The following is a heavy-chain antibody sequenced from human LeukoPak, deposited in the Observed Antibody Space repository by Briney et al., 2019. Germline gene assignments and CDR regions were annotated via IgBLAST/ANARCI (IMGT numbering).Heavy chain of an antibody. J-gene: IGHJ4*02. CDR2: TYYRSKWST. V-gene: IGHV6-1*01. Sequence: SQTLSLTCAISGDSVSSNSATWNWIRQSPSRGLEWLGRTYYRSKWSTNYALSVRSRITINPDTSKNQFSLQLNSVLPEDTAVFYCARVRDISGHWGFLDYWGQGTLVTVSS. CDR1: GDSVSSNSAT. D-gene: IGHD6-19*01. CDR3: ARVRDISGHWGFLDY.